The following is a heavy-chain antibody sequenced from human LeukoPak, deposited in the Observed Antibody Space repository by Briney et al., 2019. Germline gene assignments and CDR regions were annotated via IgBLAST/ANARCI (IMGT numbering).Heavy chain of an antibody. D-gene: IGHD6-19*01. CDR1: GFTFSTYN. CDR3: ARPHSSGWYGAFDI. CDR2: ITSSSTYM. V-gene: IGHV3-21*04. Sequence: GGSLRLSCAASGFTFSTYNMNWVRRTPGKGLEWVSSITSSSTYMFYADSVRGRFTISRDNAKNSLFLHMNSLRVEDTALYYCARPHSSGWYGAFDIWGQGTMVTVSS. J-gene: IGHJ3*02.